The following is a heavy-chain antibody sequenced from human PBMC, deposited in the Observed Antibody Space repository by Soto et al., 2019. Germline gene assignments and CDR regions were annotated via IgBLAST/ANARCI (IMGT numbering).Heavy chain of an antibody. CDR3: AKDKGDEIFEGMDV. J-gene: IGHJ6*02. CDR1: GFTFTRYS. Sequence: GGSLRLSCAASGFTFTRYSMNWVRQAPGKGLEWVSSISSTTNYIYYGDSMKGRFTISRDNAKNSLYLEMNSLRAEDTALYYCAKDKGDEIFEGMDVWGQGTTVTVSS. CDR2: ISSTTNYI. D-gene: IGHD3-3*01. V-gene: IGHV3-21*04.